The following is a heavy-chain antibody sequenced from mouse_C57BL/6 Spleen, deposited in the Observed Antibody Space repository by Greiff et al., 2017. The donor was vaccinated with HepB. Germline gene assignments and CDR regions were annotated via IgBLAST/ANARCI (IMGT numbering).Heavy chain of an antibody. J-gene: IGHJ3*01. CDR1: GYTFTDYN. D-gene: IGHD2-1*01. Sequence: EVKLQESGPELVKPGASVKIPCKASGYTFTDYNMDWVKQSHGKSLEWIGDINPNNGGTIYNQKFKGKATLTVDKSSSTAYMELRSLTSEDTAVYYCARKVYYGNYPWFAYWGQGTLVTVSA. V-gene: IGHV1-18*01. CDR3: ARKVYYGNYPWFAY. CDR2: INPNNGGT.